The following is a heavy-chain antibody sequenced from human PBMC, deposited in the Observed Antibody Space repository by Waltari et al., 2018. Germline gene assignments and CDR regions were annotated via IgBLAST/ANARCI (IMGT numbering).Heavy chain of an antibody. V-gene: IGHV3-21*01. J-gene: IGHJ3*02. CDR2: ITRSSNYI. CDR3: VRKGYCSSTNCLDAFDI. D-gene: IGHD2-2*01. Sequence: EVQLVESGGGLVKPGGSLRGSCAASGFIFSTFTMNWVRQAPGKGREWVSSITRSSNYIYYADSVKGRFTISRDNANSSLSLQMDSLRAEDTAVYYCVRKGYCSSTNCLDAFDIWGQGTMVTVSS. CDR1: GFIFSTFT.